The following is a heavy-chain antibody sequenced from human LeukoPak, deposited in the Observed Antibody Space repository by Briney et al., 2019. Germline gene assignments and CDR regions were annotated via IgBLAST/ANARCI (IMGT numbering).Heavy chain of an antibody. V-gene: IGHV3-72*01. J-gene: IGHJ6*03. D-gene: IGHD3-9*01. CDR1: GFTFSDHY. CDR2: TRNKANSYTT. Sequence: PGGSLRLSCAASGFTFSDHYMDWVRQAPGKGLEWVGRTRNKANSYTTEYAASVKGRFTISRDDSKNSLYLQMNSLKTEDTAVYYCAREYYDILTGYYYYYYMDVWGKGTTVTVSS. CDR3: AREYYDILTGYYYYYYMDV.